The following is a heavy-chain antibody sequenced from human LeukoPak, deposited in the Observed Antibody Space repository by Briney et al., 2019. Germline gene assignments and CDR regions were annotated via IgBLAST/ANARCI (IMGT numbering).Heavy chain of an antibody. CDR1: GFNFNHAW. V-gene: IGHV3-15*05. CDR2: IKSKNDGGTT. Sequence: GGSLRLSCAASGFNFNHAWMTWVRQAPGKGLEWVGRIKSKNDGGTTDFAAPVKGRFTISRDDSKRMMFLEMNGLKTEDTAVYYCVGRPWNFDYWGQGTLVTVSS. CDR3: VGRPWNFDY. J-gene: IGHJ4*02. D-gene: IGHD1-1*01.